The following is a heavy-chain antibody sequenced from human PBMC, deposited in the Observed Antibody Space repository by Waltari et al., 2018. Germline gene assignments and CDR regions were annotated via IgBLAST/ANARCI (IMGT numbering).Heavy chain of an antibody. J-gene: IGHJ6*02. CDR2: MSSTREII. CDR1: GFTFSDFD. D-gene: IGHD3-22*01. Sequence: QVPLVESGGRFVKPGGSLRLSCAASGFTFSDFDMSWIRQVPGRGLEWVAYMSSTREIIYYADSVRGRFTISRDNARKSLYLDMNSLRAEDTAVYYCARAGFDHQSSGYGMDVWGQGTTVTVSS. V-gene: IGHV3-11*01. CDR3: ARAGFDHQSSGYGMDV.